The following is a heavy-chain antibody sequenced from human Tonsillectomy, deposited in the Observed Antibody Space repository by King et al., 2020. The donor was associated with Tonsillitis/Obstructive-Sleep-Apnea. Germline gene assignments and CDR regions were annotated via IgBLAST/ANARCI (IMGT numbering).Heavy chain of an antibody. CDR1: GYTFTRYA. CDR3: ARDLVSSNYDLIDGY. Sequence: QLVQSGSELKKPGASLKVSCKASGYTFTRYAMNWVRQAPGQGLEWMGCINTNTGYPTYAQGFTGRFVFPLDTSVSTAYPQISSLKAEDTAVYYCARDLVSSNYDLIDGYWGQGTLVTVSS. D-gene: IGHD4-11*01. V-gene: IGHV7-4-1*02. J-gene: IGHJ4*02. CDR2: INTNTGYP.